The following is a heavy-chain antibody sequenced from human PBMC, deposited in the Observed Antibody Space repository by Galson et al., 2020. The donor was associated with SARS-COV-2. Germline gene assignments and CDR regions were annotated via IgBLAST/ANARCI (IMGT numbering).Heavy chain of an antibody. CDR2: IYYSGST. D-gene: IGHD3-22*01. V-gene: IGHV4-31*03. CDR1: GGSISSGGYY. CDR3: ARARITMIVVVNAFDI. J-gene: IGHJ3*02. Sequence: SETLSLTCTVSGGSISSGGYYWSWIPQHPGKGLEWIGYIYYSGSTYYNPYLKSRVTISVDTSKNQFSLKLSSVTAADTAVYYCARARITMIVVVNAFDIWGQGTMVTVSS.